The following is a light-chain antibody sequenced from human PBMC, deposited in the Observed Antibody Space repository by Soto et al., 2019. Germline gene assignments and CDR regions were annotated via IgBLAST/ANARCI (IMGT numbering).Light chain of an antibody. J-gene: IGLJ1*01. V-gene: IGLV2-14*01. Sequence: QSALTQPASVSGSPGQSITISCTGTSSDVGGYNYVSWYQQHPGKAPKLMIYDVSNRPSGVSNRFSGSKSGNTASLTISGPQAEDEDDYYCSSYTSSSSLVVFGTGTKVTVL. CDR2: DVS. CDR3: SSYTSSSSLVV. CDR1: SSDVGGYNY.